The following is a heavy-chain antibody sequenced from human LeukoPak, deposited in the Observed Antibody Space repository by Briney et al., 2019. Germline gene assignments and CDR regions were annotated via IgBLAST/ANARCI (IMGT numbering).Heavy chain of an antibody. CDR1: GFTFSSYA. J-gene: IGHJ3*02. V-gene: IGHV3-64*01. CDR3: ARASSGWYRPDAFDI. Sequence: PGGSLRLSCAASGFTFSSYAMHWVRHAPGKGLEYVSAISSNGGSTYYANSVKGRFTISRDNSKNTLYLQMGSLRAEDMAVYYCARASSGWYRPDAFDIWGQGTMATVSS. D-gene: IGHD6-19*01. CDR2: ISSNGGST.